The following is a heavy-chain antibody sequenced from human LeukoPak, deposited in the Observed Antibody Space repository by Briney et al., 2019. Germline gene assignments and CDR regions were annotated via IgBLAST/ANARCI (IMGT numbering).Heavy chain of an antibody. J-gene: IGHJ4*02. CDR2: IYYSGTA. V-gene: IGHV4-59*06. Sequence: PSETLSLTCTVSGGSISSYYGSWIRQHPEKGLEWIGYIYYSGTAYYNPSLKSRVTMSVDTSKNQFSLKLDSVTAADTAVYYCARFSNDHGVKFDYWGQGTLVTVSS. CDR3: ARFSNDHGVKFDY. D-gene: IGHD4-17*01. CDR1: GGSISSYY.